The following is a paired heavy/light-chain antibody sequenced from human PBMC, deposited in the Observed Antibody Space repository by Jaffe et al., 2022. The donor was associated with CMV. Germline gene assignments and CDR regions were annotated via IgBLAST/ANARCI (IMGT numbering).Heavy chain of an antibody. J-gene: IGHJ3*02. D-gene: IGHD4-17*01. CDR3: ARENTDDYGDDAADAFDI. CDR1: GGSISSYY. CDR2: IYTSGST. V-gene: IGHV4-4*07. Sequence: QVQLQESGPGLVKPSETLSLTCTVSGGSISSYYWSWIRQPAGKGLEWIGRIYTSGSTNYNPSLKSRVTMSVDTSKNQFSLKLSSVTAADTAVYYCARENTDDYGDDAADAFDIWGQGTMVTVSS.
Light chain of an antibody. Sequence: DIQLTQSPSFLSASVGDRVTITCRASQGISSYLAWYQQKPGKAPKLLIYAASTLQSGVPSRFSGSGSGTEFTLTISSLQPEDFATYYCQQLNSYPQVTFGQGTRLEIK. CDR3: QQLNSYPQVT. CDR2: AAS. CDR1: QGISSY. V-gene: IGKV1-9*01. J-gene: IGKJ5*01.